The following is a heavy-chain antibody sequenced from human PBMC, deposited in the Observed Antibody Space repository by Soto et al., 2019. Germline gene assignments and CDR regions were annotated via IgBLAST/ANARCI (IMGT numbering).Heavy chain of an antibody. CDR1: AFTFSSYG. V-gene: IGHV3-30*18. J-gene: IGHJ6*02. Sequence: QVQLVESGGGVVQPGRSLRLSCAASAFTFSSYGEQWVRQAPGKGLEWVAVISYDGSNKYYADSVKGRFTISRDNSKNTLYLQMNSLRAEDTAAYYCAKDGTDYSFYYYGMDVWGQGTTVTVSS. CDR2: ISYDGSNK. CDR3: AKDGTDYSFYYYGMDV. D-gene: IGHD4-4*01.